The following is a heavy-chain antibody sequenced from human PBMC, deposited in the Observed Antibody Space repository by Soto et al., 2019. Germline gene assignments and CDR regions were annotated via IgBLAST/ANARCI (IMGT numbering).Heavy chain of an antibody. Sequence: GASVKVSCKASGYTFTSYGISWVRQAPGQGLEWMGWISAYNGNTNYAQKLQGRVTMTTDTSTSTAYMELRSLRSDDTAVYYCARAVNYYDSSGYSNWFDPWGQGTLVTVSS. D-gene: IGHD3-22*01. CDR3: ARAVNYYDSSGYSNWFDP. CDR2: ISAYNGNT. J-gene: IGHJ5*02. V-gene: IGHV1-18*01. CDR1: GYTFTSYG.